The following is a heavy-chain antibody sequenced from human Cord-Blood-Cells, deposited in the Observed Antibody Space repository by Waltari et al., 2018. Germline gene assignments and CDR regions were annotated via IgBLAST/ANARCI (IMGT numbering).Heavy chain of an antibody. CDR2: IYYSGST. J-gene: IGHJ4*02. CDR1: GGSISSSSYY. Sequence: QLQLQESVPGLVRPSETLSLTCTVTGGSISSSSYYWGWIRQPPGKGLEWIGSIYYSGSTYYNPSLKSRVTISVDTSKNQFSLKLSSVTAADTAVYYCARRSGKQLDYFDYWGQGTLVTVSS. CDR3: ARRSGKQLDYFDY. V-gene: IGHV4-39*01. D-gene: IGHD6-6*01.